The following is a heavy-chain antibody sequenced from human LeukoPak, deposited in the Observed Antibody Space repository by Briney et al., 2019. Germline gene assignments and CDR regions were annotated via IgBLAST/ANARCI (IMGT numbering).Heavy chain of an antibody. D-gene: IGHD3-3*01. Sequence: GGSLRLSCAASGFTFSSYSMNWVRQAPGKGLEWVSYISSSGSTIYYADSVKGRFTISRDNAKNSLYLQMNSLRAEDTAVYYCAKVRALRFLEWLFPGMDVWGKGTTVTVSS. V-gene: IGHV3-48*04. CDR1: GFTFSSYS. J-gene: IGHJ6*04. CDR3: AKVRALRFLEWLFPGMDV. CDR2: ISSSGSTI.